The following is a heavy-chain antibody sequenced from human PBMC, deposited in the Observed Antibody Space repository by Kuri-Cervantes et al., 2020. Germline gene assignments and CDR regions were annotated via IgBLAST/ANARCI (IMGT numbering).Heavy chain of an antibody. CDR2: ISWNSGSI. D-gene: IGHD6-25*01. CDR3: AKDSSPLIAAALDY. V-gene: IGHV3-9*01. Sequence: SLKISCAASGFTFSSYAMHWVRQAPGKGLEWVSGISWNSGSIGYADSVKGRYTISRDNAKNSLYLQMNSLRAEDTALYYCAKDSSPLIAAALDYWGQGTLVTVSS. CDR1: GFTFSSYA. J-gene: IGHJ4*02.